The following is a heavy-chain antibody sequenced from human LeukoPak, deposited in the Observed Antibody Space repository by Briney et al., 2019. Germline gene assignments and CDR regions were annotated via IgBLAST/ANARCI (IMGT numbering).Heavy chain of an antibody. D-gene: IGHD6-25*01. J-gene: IGHJ4*02. CDR2: ISYDGSNK. CDR3: ARVGEQRNDY. CDR1: GLTFSSYA. Sequence: GGSLRLSCAASGLTFSSYAMHWVRQAPGKGLEWVAVISYDGSNKYYADSVKGRFTIPRDNSKNTLYLQMNSLRAEDTAVYYCARVGEQRNDYWGQGTLVTVSS. V-gene: IGHV3-30-3*01.